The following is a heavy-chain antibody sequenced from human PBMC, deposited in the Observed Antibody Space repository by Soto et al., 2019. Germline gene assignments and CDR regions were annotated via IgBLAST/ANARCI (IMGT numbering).Heavy chain of an antibody. V-gene: IGHV4-31*03. CDR2: IYRSGNA. Sequence: SETLSLTCTVSGGSISSGGYYWSWLRQHPGKGLERIGYIYRSGNAYYNPSLKSRVAISVDTSQNEFSLQVSSVTVADPAVYFCARRSEVASGSSYNTGLDVRGLGTSATGSS. J-gene: IGHJ6*02. CDR1: GGSISSGGYY. CDR3: ARRSEVASGSSYNTGLDV. D-gene: IGHD3-3*01.